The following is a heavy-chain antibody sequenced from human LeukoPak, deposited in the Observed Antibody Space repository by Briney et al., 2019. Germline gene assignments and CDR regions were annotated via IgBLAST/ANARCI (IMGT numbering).Heavy chain of an antibody. D-gene: IGHD5-12*01. CDR2: LYPGDSDT. CDR3: ASRLRERFDS. J-gene: IGHJ4*02. CDR1: GYSFPNYW. V-gene: IGHV5-51*01. Sequence: GESLKISCKGSGYSFPNYWIGWVRQMPGKGLEWLGILYPGDSDTRYSPSFQGQVTISAVKSISTAYLQWSSLKASDTAMYYCASRLRERFDSWGQGTLVTVSS.